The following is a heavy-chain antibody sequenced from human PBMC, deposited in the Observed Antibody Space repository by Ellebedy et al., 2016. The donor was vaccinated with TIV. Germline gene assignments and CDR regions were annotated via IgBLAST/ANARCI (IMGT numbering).Heavy chain of an antibody. CDR3: ARVRNYYDSSGYYWPYNWFDP. J-gene: IGHJ5*02. CDR1: GGSISSSGYS. V-gene: IGHV4-30-2*01. Sequence: SETLSLXXAVSGGSISSSGYSWSWIRQPPGKGLEWIGYIYHSGKTYYNPSLKSRVTISVDRPKNQFSVRLNSVTAADTAVYYCARVRNYYDSSGYYWPYNWFDPWGQGTLVTVSS. CDR2: IYHSGKT. D-gene: IGHD3-22*01.